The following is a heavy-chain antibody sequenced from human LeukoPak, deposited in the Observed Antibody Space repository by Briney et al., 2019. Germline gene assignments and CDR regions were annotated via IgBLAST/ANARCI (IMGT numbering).Heavy chain of an antibody. Sequence: GGSLRLSCAASGFTVSSNYMSWVRQAPGKGLEWVSVIYSGSSTYYADSVKGRFTISRDNSKNTLYLQMNSLRAEDTAVYYCARDRVDTVNDYYYGMDVWGQGTSVTVSS. CDR3: ARDRVDTVNDYYYGMDV. J-gene: IGHJ6*02. D-gene: IGHD5-18*01. CDR2: IYSGSST. V-gene: IGHV3-53*01. CDR1: GFTVSSNY.